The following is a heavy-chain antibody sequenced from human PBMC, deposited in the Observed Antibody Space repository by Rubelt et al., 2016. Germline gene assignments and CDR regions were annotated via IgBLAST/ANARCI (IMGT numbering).Heavy chain of an antibody. CDR1: GFTFINFA. CDR2: INGDGRNT. CDR3: AKTYPDFWGGSDY. V-gene: IGHV3-23*04. D-gene: IGHD3-3*01. J-gene: IGHJ4*02. Sequence: QLVESGGGLVQPGGSLRLSCAASGFTFINFAMNWVRQAPGKGLEWVSTINGDGRNTYYADSVKGRFTVSRDNSKSTLFLQMNSLRAEDTATYYSAKTYPDFWGGSDYWGQGTLVTVSS.